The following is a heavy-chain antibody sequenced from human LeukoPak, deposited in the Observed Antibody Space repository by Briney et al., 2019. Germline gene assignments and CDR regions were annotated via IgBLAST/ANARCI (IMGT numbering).Heavy chain of an antibody. D-gene: IGHD3/OR15-3a*01. CDR2: INHSGST. Sequence: SETLSLTWAVYGGSFSGYYWSWIRQPPGKGLEWIGEINHSGSTNYNPSLKSRVTISVDTSKNQFSLKLSSVTAADTAVYYCARLPYDDFEAFDIWGQGTMVTVSS. J-gene: IGHJ3*02. CDR1: GGSFSGYY. V-gene: IGHV4-34*01. CDR3: ARLPYDDFEAFDI.